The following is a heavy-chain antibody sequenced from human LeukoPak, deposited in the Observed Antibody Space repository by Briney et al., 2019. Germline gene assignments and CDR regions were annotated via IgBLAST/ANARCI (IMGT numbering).Heavy chain of an antibody. Sequence: PGGSLRLSCAASGFTFSSYAMSWVRQAPGKGLEWVSAISGSGGSTYYADSVKGRFTISRDNSKNTLYLQMDSLRAEDTAVYYCAKATYYDFWGGPDYWGQGTLVTVSS. CDR3: AKATYYDFWGGPDY. J-gene: IGHJ4*02. CDR2: ISGSGGST. CDR1: GFTFSSYA. D-gene: IGHD3-3*01. V-gene: IGHV3-23*01.